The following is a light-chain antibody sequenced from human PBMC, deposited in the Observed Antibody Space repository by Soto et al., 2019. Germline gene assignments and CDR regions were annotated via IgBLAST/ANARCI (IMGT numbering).Light chain of an antibody. Sequence: QSALTQPASVAGSPGQSITICCTGTSSDVGGYNYVSWYQQHPGKAPKLMIYDVSNRPSGVSNRFSGSKSGNTASLTISGLQAEDEADYYCSSYTSSSTLYVFGTGTKVTV. J-gene: IGLJ1*01. CDR2: DVS. CDR3: SSYTSSSTLYV. V-gene: IGLV2-14*01. CDR1: SSDVGGYNY.